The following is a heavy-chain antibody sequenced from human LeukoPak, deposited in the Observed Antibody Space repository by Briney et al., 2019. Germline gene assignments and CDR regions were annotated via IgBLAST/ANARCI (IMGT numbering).Heavy chain of an antibody. CDR2: IYSGGST. CDR3: ARALYYYDSSGYYYEDYYYYGMDV. Sequence: GGSLRLSCAASGFTVSSNYMSWVRQAPGKGLEWVSVIYSGGSTYYADSAKGRFTISRDNSKNTLYLQMNSLRAEDTAVYYCARALYYYDSSGYYYEDYYYYGMDVWGQGTTVTVSS. D-gene: IGHD3-22*01. V-gene: IGHV3-53*01. J-gene: IGHJ6*02. CDR1: GFTVSSNY.